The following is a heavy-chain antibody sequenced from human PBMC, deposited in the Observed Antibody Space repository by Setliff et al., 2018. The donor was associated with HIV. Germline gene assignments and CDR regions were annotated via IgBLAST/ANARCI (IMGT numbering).Heavy chain of an antibody. D-gene: IGHD3-10*01. J-gene: IGHJ2*01. V-gene: IGHV3-48*01. Sequence: GESLKISCAASGFTFSSYSMNWVRQAPGKGLEWVSYISSSSSTIYYADSVKGRFTISRDNAKNSLYLQMNSLRAEDTAVYYCARQEGIFPNWYFDLWGRGTLVTVSS. CDR3: ARQEGIFPNWYFDL. CDR1: GFTFSSYS. CDR2: ISSSSSTI.